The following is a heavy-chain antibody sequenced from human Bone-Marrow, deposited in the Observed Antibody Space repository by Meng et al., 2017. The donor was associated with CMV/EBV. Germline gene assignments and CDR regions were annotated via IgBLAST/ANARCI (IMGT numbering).Heavy chain of an antibody. V-gene: IGHV3-30*02. D-gene: IGHD6-19*01. CDR1: GFTFSSYG. CDR3: STKGQWLADY. CDR2: IRYDGSNK. J-gene: IGHJ4*02. Sequence: GESLKISCAASGFTFSSYGMHWVRQAPGKGLEWVAFIRYDGSNKYYADSVKGRFTISRDNSKNTLYLQMNSLRAEDTAVYYCSTKGQWLADYWGQGTLVTGSS.